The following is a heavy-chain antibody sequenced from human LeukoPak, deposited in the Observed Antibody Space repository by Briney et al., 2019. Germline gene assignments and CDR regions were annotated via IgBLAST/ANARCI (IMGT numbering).Heavy chain of an antibody. CDR2: ISSSSNIK. Sequence: GGSLRLSCAASGFTFSSYSMNWVRQAPGKGLEWVSYISSSSNIKHYADSVKGRFTISRDNAKNSLFLQMNGLRDDDTAVYYCARDLLQQWVARIGAFDIWGQGTMVTVSS. V-gene: IGHV3-48*02. D-gene: IGHD6-19*01. CDR1: GFTFSSYS. CDR3: ARDLLQQWVARIGAFDI. J-gene: IGHJ3*02.